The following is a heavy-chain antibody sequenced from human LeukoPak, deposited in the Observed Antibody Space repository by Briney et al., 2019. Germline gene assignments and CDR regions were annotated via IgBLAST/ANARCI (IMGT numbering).Heavy chain of an antibody. Sequence: SVKVSCTASGGTFSSYAISWVRQAPGQGLEWMGGIIPIFGTANYAQKFQGRVTITADESTSTAYMELSSLRSEDTAVYYCARYTYYYDSSGYYYYYYGMDVWGQGTTVTVSS. V-gene: IGHV1-69*13. CDR3: ARYTYYYDSSGYYYYYYGMDV. J-gene: IGHJ6*02. CDR2: IIPIFGTA. D-gene: IGHD3-22*01. CDR1: GGTFSSYA.